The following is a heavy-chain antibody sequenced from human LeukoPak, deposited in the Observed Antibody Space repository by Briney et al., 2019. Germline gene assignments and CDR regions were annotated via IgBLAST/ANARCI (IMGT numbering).Heavy chain of an antibody. CDR3: ARVGAAAWSYYYYMDV. CDR2: IYYSGST. V-gene: IGHV4-39*07. Sequence: SETLSLTCTVSGGSISSSSYYWGWIRQPPGKGLEWIGGIYYSGSTYYNPSLKSRVTISVDTSKNQFSLKLSSVTAADTAVYYCARVGAAAWSYYYYMDVWGKGTTVTVSS. CDR1: GGSISSSSYY. J-gene: IGHJ6*03. D-gene: IGHD6-13*01.